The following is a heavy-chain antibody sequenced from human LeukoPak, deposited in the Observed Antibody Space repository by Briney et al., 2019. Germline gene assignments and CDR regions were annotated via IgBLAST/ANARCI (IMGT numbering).Heavy chain of an antibody. V-gene: IGHV3-21*01. J-gene: IGHJ4*02. D-gene: IGHD2-15*01. CDR3: AKGYGGSCSHSDDF. CDR2: VSSGGSYI. CDR1: GFTFSHYS. Sequence: PGRSLRLSCAASGFTFSHYSMNWVRQAPGKGLEWVSSVSSGGSYIHYADSVKGRFTISRDNAKNSVYLQMNSLRAEDTALYYCAKGYGGSCSHSDDFWGQGTLVTVSS.